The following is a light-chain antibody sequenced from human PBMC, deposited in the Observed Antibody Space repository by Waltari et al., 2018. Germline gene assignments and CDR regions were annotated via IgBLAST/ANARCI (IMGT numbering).Light chain of an antibody. J-gene: IGLJ2*01. CDR2: DVS. Sequence: QSVLTQPRSVSGSPGQSVTISCTGTTSDLGGYNFVSWYQQHPGKAPKFIIYDVSQRPSGVPDRFSGSKSGNTASLTISGLQAEDEADYYCFSYTGTYTLQFGGGTRLTVL. CDR3: FSYTGTYTLQ. CDR1: TSDLGGYNF. V-gene: IGLV2-11*01.